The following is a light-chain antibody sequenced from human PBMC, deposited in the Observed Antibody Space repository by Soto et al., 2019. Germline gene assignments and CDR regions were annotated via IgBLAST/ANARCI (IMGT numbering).Light chain of an antibody. CDR2: GAS. J-gene: IGKJ5*01. V-gene: IGKV2-28*01. Sequence: IVMTQTPISLPVTPGEPAAISCRSTQSLLHSNGYNCLDWYLQKPGQSPQLLIYGASNRATGIPDRFSGSGSGTDFTLTISRLEPEDFAVYYCQQRNIWPPVTFGQAARLE. CDR1: QSLLHSNGYNC. CDR3: QQRNIWPPVT.